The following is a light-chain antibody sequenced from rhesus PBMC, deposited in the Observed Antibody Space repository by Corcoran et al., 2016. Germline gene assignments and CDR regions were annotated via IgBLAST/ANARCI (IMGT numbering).Light chain of an antibody. J-gene: IGKJ3*01. V-gene: IGKV1-22*01. CDR2: KAS. CDR3: QQYSSSLIFT. Sequence: DIQMTQSPSSLSASVGDTVTITCRASQRISSWLAWYQQKPGKAPKLLIYKASSLQSGVPSRFSGSGSGTDFTLTISSLQSEDFATYYCQQYSSSLIFTFGPGTKLDIK. CDR1: QRISSW.